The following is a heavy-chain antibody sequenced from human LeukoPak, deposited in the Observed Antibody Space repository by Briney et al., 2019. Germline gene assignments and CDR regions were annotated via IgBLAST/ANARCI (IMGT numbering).Heavy chain of an antibody. D-gene: IGHD6-6*01. Sequence: SETLSLTCTVSGGSISSYYWSWIRQPPGKGLEWIGYIYYSGSTNYNPSLKNRVTISVDTSKNQFSLKLSSVTAADTAVYYCARGVARSSKFHFSYYFDYWGQGTLVTVSS. V-gene: IGHV4-59*12. CDR3: ARGVARSSKFHFSYYFDY. CDR2: IYYSGST. J-gene: IGHJ4*02. CDR1: GGSISSYY.